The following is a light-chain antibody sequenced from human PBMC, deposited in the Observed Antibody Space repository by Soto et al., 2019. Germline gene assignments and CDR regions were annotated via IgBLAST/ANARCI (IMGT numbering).Light chain of an antibody. CDR2: KAS. V-gene: IGKV1-5*03. Sequence: DIHLTQSPSFLSASVGDRVTITCRASQSISSWLAWYQQKPGKAPKLLIYKASSLESGVPSRFSGSGSGTEFTLTISSLQPDDFATYYCQQYNSYSPLTFGGGTKVEIK. CDR1: QSISSW. CDR3: QQYNSYSPLT. J-gene: IGKJ4*01.